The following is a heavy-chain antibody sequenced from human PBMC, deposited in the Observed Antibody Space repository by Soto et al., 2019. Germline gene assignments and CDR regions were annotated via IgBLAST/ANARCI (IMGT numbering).Heavy chain of an antibody. D-gene: IGHD4-17*01. CDR3: APVPRYPVTHPHAY. CDR1: GFTFGSYG. V-gene: IGHV3-30*03. CDR2: ISYDGTNK. Sequence: GGSLRLSCAASGFTFGSYGMHWVRQAPGKGLEWVAVISYDGTNKYYTDSVKGRFTISRENSKKTLWLQMNSLRAEDTAVYYCAPVPRYPVTHPHAYWGKGTVVIVSS. J-gene: IGHJ4*02.